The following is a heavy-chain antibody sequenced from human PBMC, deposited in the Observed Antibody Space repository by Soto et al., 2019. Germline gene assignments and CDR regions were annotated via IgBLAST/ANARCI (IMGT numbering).Heavy chain of an antibody. Sequence: QVHLVQSGAEVKKPGASVKVSCKASGYTFTTYGITWVRQAPGQGLEWMGWISAHNGNTDYAQKLQGRVIVTRDTSTSTAYMELRSLRSDDTAVYYCARGRYGDYWGQGALVTVSS. V-gene: IGHV1-18*01. J-gene: IGHJ4*02. D-gene: IGHD1-1*01. CDR3: ARGRYGDY. CDR2: ISAHNGNT. CDR1: GYTFTTYG.